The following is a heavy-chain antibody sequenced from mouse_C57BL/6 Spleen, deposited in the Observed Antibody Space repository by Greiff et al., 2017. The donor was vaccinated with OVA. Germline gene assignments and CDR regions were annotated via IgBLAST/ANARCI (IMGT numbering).Heavy chain of an antibody. Sequence: EVKLVESGGGLVKPGGSLKLSCAASGFTFSSYAMSWVRQTPEKRLEWVATISDGGSYTYYPDNVKGRFTISRDNAKNNLYLQMSHLKSEDTAMYYCARDSYAYWYFDVWGTGTTVTVSS. CDR3: ARDSYAYWYFDV. V-gene: IGHV5-4*01. D-gene: IGHD1-1*01. J-gene: IGHJ1*03. CDR1: GFTFSSYA. CDR2: ISDGGSYT.